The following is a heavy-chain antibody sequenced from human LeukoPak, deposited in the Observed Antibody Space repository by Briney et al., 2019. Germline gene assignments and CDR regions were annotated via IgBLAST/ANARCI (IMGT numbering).Heavy chain of an antibody. J-gene: IGHJ6*03. CDR3: ARVGPDPGDPRYYYYYMDV. D-gene: IGHD7-27*01. CDR1: GYTFTSYY. Sequence: ASVKVSCKASGYTFTSYYINWVRQATGQGLEWMGWMNPNSGNTGYAQKFQGRVTMTRNTSISTAYMELSGLRSEDTAVYYCARVGPDPGDPRYYYYYMDVWGKGTTVTISS. V-gene: IGHV1-8*01. CDR2: MNPNSGNT.